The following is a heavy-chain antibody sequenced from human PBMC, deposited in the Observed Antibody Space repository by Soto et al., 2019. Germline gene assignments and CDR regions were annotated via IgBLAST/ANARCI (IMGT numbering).Heavy chain of an antibody. CDR1: GYTFTNND. D-gene: IGHD5-18*01. CDR2: MNPGSGDT. Sequence: ASVKVSCKASGYTFTNNDVSWVRQATGQGLEWMGWMNPGSGDTGYAQKFQGRVTMTRDISIATAYMELNSLTSEDTATYYCARMESFGSLNWFDPWGQGTLVTVSS. V-gene: IGHV1-8*02. J-gene: IGHJ5*02. CDR3: ARMESFGSLNWFDP.